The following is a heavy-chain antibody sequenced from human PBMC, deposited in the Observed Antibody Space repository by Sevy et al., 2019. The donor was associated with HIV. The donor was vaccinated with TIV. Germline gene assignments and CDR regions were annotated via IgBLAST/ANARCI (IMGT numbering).Heavy chain of an antibody. CDR2: IWKDGHNK. CDR3: VREKGPFTAFDI. CDR1: GFTFNIYG. V-gene: IGHV3-33*04. Sequence: GGSLRLSCAASGFTFNIYGMHWVRQAPGKGLEWVAVIWKDGHNKFYADSVRGRFTFARDNSRRTLSLQMDSLGVEGTAVYYCVREKGPFTAFDIWGQGTMVTVSS. D-gene: IGHD3-16*01. J-gene: IGHJ3*02.